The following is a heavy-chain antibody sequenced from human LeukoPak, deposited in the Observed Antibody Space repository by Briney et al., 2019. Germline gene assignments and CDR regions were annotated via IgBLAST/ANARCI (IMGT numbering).Heavy chain of an antibody. J-gene: IGHJ4*02. Sequence: ASVKVSCKASGYTFTSYDINWVRQATGQGLEWMGWMNPNSGNTGYAQKFQGRVTMTRNTFISTAYMELSSLRSEDTAVYYCARVFPSYYYDSSGPTDYWGQGTLVTVSS. D-gene: IGHD3-22*01. CDR1: GYTFTSYD. V-gene: IGHV1-8*01. CDR3: ARVFPSYYYDSSGPTDY. CDR2: MNPNSGNT.